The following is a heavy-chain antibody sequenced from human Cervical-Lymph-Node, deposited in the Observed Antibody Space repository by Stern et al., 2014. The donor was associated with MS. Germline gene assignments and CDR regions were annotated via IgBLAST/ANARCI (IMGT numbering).Heavy chain of an antibody. Sequence: QLVQSGAEVKKPGASVNISCKASGYNFTIYYIHWVRQAPGQGLEWKGIINPSSGHTSNAQKFRGRVTLTRDASTNTVHMALSSLRSDDTAVYFCARDRGPHAFDIWGQGTMVTVSS. V-gene: IGHV1-46*01. J-gene: IGHJ3*02. CDR1: GYNFTIYY. CDR3: ARDRGPHAFDI. D-gene: IGHD3-16*01. CDR2: INPSSGHT.